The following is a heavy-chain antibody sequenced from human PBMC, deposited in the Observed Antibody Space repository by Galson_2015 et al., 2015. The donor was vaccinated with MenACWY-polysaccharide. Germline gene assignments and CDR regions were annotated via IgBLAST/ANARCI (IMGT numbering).Heavy chain of an antibody. CDR1: GFSVSSNY. D-gene: IGHD2-2*01. J-gene: IGHJ6*02. CDR2: IYSGGST. CDR3: ARGGYCTSTTCYGLHYYYGMDV. V-gene: IGHV3-66*01. Sequence: SLRLSCAASGFSVSSNYMSWVRQAPGKGLQWVSVIYSGGSTYYAESVKGRFTISRDNSKNTLYLQMNSLRAEDTAVYYCARGGYCTSTTCYGLHYYYGMDVWGQGTTVTVSS.